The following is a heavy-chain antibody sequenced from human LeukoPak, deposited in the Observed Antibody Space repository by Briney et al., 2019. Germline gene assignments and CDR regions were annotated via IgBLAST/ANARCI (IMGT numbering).Heavy chain of an antibody. J-gene: IGHJ3*02. CDR2: IYYSGST. D-gene: IGHD3-10*01. Sequence: PSETLSLTCTVSGGSISSSSYYWGWIRQPPGKGLEWVGSIYYSGSTYYNPSLKSRVTISVDTSKNQFSLKLSSVTAADTAVYYCARVRQRSPGSGKYAFDIWGQGTMVTVSS. V-gene: IGHV4-39*07. CDR3: ARVRQRSPGSGKYAFDI. CDR1: GGSISSSSYY.